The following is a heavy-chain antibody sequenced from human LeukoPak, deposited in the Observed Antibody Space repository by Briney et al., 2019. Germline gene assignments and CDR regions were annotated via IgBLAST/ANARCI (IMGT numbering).Heavy chain of an antibody. D-gene: IGHD3-9*01. V-gene: IGHV3-66*02. Sequence: GGSLRLSCAASGFTVSCNYMSWVRQAPGKGLEWVSVIYSGGSTYYADSVKGRFTISRDNSKNTLYLQMNSLRAEDTAVYYCARSRRYYDILTGYHNWFDPWGQGTLVTVSS. CDR2: IYSGGST. CDR3: ARSRRYYDILTGYHNWFDP. CDR1: GFTVSCNY. J-gene: IGHJ5*02.